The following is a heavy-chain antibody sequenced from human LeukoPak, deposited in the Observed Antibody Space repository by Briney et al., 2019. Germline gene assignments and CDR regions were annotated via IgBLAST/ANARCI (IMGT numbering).Heavy chain of an antibody. V-gene: IGHV1-18*04. Sequence: ASVTVSCKASGYTFTGYYMHWVRQAPGQGLEWMGWISAYNGNTNYAQKLQGRVTMTTDTSTSTAYMELRSLRSDDTAVYYCARAGSEVANFDYWGQGTLVTVSS. J-gene: IGHJ4*02. D-gene: IGHD2-15*01. CDR3: ARAGSEVANFDY. CDR2: ISAYNGNT. CDR1: GYTFTGYY.